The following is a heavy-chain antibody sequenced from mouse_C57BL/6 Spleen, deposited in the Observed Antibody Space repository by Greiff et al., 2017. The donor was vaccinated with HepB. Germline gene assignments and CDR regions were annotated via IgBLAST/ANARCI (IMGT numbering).Heavy chain of an antibody. Sequence: QVQLQQSGPGLVQPSQSLSITCTVSGFSLTSYGVHWVRQSPGKGLEWLGVIWSGGSTDYNAAFISRLSISKDNSKSQVFFKMNSLQADDTAIYYCARPSYYGQGYFDVWGTGTTVTVSS. V-gene: IGHV2-2*01. CDR1: GFSLTSYG. CDR2: IWSGGST. CDR3: ARPSYYGQGYFDV. J-gene: IGHJ1*03. D-gene: IGHD1-1*01.